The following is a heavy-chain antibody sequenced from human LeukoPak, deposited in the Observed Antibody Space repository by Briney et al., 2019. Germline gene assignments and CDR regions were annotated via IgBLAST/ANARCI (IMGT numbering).Heavy chain of an antibody. J-gene: IGHJ4*02. CDR3: ARRGWLINFDY. V-gene: IGHV3-23*01. D-gene: IGHD5-12*01. Sequence: GGSLRLSCAASGFTFSNYAMSWVRQAPGKGLEWVSIISGSGDNTHYADSVKGRFTISRDNSKNTLYLQMKTLRAEDTAIYYCARRGWLINFDYWGQGTLVTVSS. CDR2: ISGSGDNT. CDR1: GFTFSNYA.